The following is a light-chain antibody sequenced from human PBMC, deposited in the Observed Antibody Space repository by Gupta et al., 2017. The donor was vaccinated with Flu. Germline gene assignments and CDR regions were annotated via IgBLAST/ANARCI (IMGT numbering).Light chain of an antibody. CDR1: SPNIGNKH. Sequence: QSVLTQPPSVSAASGQTVPISCSGSSPNIGNKHVSWYHQDPGTAPKLLIYENNKRRSGMPERFSGSKSGTSATLVITGLQTGEEADYYCDTWDTRRSAEVFGGGTKLTVL. CDR2: ENN. CDR3: DTWDTRRSAEV. J-gene: IGLJ2*01. V-gene: IGLV1-51*02.